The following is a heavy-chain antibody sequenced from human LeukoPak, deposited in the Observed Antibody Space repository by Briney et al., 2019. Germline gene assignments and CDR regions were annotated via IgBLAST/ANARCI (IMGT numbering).Heavy chain of an antibody. CDR3: ARESYDFWSGYSYYYYYMDV. D-gene: IGHD3-3*01. CDR2: ISSSSSYI. CDR1: GFTFSSYS. Sequence: GGSLRLSCAASGFTFSSYSMNWVRQAPGKGLEWVSSISSSSSYIYYADSVKGRFTISRDNAKNSLYLQMNSLRAEDTAVYYCARESYDFWSGYSYYYYYMDVWGKGTTVTVSS. J-gene: IGHJ6*03. V-gene: IGHV3-21*01.